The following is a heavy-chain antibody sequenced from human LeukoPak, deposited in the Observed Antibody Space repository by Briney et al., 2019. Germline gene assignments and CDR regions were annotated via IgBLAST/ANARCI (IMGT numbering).Heavy chain of an antibody. CDR3: ARFGWFPPYMDV. V-gene: IGHV4-39*01. Sequence: SETLSLTCTVSGGSISSSSYYWGWVRQPPGKGLEWIGSIYYSGSTYYNPSLKSRVTISVDTSKNQFSLKLSSVTAADTAVYYCARFGWFPPYMDVWGKGTTVTVSS. CDR2: IYYSGST. CDR1: GGSISSSSYY. D-gene: IGHD3-9*01. J-gene: IGHJ6*03.